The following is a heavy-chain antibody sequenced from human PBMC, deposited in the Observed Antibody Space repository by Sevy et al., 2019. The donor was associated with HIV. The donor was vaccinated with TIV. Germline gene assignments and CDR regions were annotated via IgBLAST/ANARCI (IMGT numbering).Heavy chain of an antibody. CDR2: IYSSGST. Sequence: ETLSLTCTVSGSISNYYWSWIRQPAGMGLEGIGRIYSSGSTNYNPSLRSRVTMSVDTSKNQFSLKLSSVTAADTAIYYCARHSPTSGHDYWGQGTLVTVSS. J-gene: IGHJ4*02. D-gene: IGHD2-15*01. CDR1: GSISNYY. CDR3: ARHSPTSGHDY. V-gene: IGHV4-4*07.